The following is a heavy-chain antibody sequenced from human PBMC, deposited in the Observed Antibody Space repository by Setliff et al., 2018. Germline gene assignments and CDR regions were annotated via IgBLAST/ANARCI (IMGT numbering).Heavy chain of an antibody. CDR2: INHSGST. J-gene: IGHJ4*02. CDR1: GGSFSGYY. Sequence: PSETLSLTCAVYGGSFSGYYWSWIRQPPGKGLEWIGEINHSGSTNYNPSLKSRVTISVDTSKNQFSLKLSSVTAADTAVYYCASVVEDYYDSSGYFLPSYYFDYWGQGTLVTVSS. D-gene: IGHD3-22*01. CDR3: ASVVEDYYDSSGYFLPSYYFDY. V-gene: IGHV4-34*01.